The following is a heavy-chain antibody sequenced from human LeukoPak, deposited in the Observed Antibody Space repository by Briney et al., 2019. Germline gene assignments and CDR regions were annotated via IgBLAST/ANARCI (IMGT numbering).Heavy chain of an antibody. V-gene: IGHV3-48*04. CDR1: GFTFSSYS. CDR2: ISSSSSTI. J-gene: IGHJ6*03. CDR3: ARPGYDYYYYMDV. Sequence: GGSLRLSCAASGFTFSSYSMNWVRQAPGKGREWVSYISSSSSTIYYADSVKGRFTISRDNAKNSLYLQMNSLRAEDTAVYYCARPGYDYYYYMDVWGKGTTVTVSS.